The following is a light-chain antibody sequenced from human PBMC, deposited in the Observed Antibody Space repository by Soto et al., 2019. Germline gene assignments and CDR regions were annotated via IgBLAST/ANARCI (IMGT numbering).Light chain of an antibody. V-gene: IGKV3-15*01. CDR3: QQYNNWPQA. CDR1: QSVSSD. J-gene: IGKJ1*01. Sequence: EIEMTQSPATLSVSPGERATLSCRASQSVSSDLAWYQHKPGQAPRVLIYGASTRATGVPARFSGSGSGTEFTLTISSLQSEDFAVYYCQQYNNWPQAFGQGTKVEFK. CDR2: GAS.